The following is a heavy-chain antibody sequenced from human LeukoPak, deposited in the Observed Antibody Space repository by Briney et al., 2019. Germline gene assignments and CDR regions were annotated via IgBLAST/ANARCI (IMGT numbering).Heavy chain of an antibody. D-gene: IGHD3-10*01. CDR2: ISSSGSTI. CDR1: GFTFSSYE. J-gene: IGHJ4*02. V-gene: IGHV3-48*03. CDR3: ARDLVVRGRDHNDY. Sequence: PGGSLRLSCAASGFTFSSYEMNWVRQAPGKGLEWVSYISSSGSTIYYADSVKGRFTISRDNAKNSLYLQMNSLRAEDTAVYYCARDLVVRGRDHNDYWGQGTLVTVSS.